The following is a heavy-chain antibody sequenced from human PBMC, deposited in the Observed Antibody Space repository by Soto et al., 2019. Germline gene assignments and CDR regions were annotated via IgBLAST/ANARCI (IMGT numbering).Heavy chain of an antibody. Sequence: QVQLVESGGGVVQPGRSLRLSCAASGFTFSSYAMHWVRQAPGKGLEWLAVISYDGSDKYYADSVKGRFTISRDNSKNTLYLQMNSLRAEDTAVYSCAREATLYYCDCWGQGTLVTVS. D-gene: IGHD3-16*01. CDR1: GFTFSSYA. CDR3: AREATLYYCDC. CDR2: ISYDGSDK. V-gene: IGHV3-30-3*01. J-gene: IGHJ4*02.